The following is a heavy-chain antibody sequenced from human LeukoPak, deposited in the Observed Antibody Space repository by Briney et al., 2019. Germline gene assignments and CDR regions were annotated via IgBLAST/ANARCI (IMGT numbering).Heavy chain of an antibody. CDR2: IYYSGST. CDR1: GGSISSGGYY. V-gene: IGHV4-31*03. CDR3: ARGPLTIFGGESIDY. J-gene: IGHJ4*02. Sequence: PSPTLSLTCTVSGGSISSGGYYWSWIRQHPGKGLEWIGYIYYSGSTYYNPSLKSRVTISVDTSKNQFSLKLSSVTAADTAVNYCARGPLTIFGGESIDYWGQGTLVTVSS. D-gene: IGHD3-3*01.